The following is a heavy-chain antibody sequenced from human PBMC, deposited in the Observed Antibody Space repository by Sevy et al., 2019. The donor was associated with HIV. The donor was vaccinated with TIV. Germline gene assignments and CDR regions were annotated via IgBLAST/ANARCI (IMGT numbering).Heavy chain of an antibody. Sequence: GGSLRLSCEASRLIFDTYAMHWVRRAPGQGLEWVAVISYDGSDKYYADAVEGRFTISRDNSKNTLYLQMNSLRTDDTAVYYCARVDYRNGWYGFVDYWGQGTPVTVSS. D-gene: IGHD6-19*01. CDR2: ISYDGSDK. V-gene: IGHV3-30*04. J-gene: IGHJ4*02. CDR1: RLIFDTYA. CDR3: ARVDYRNGWYGFVDY.